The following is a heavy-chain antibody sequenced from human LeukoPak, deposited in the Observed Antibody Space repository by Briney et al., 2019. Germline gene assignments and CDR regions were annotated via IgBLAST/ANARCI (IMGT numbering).Heavy chain of an antibody. CDR2: IYYSGST. J-gene: IGHJ4*02. CDR3: ARGLTIYDILTAYYTFPYFDY. V-gene: IGHV4-59*01. CDR1: GGSMSSYY. Sequence: SETLSLTCSVSGGSMSSYYWSWIRQPPGKGLEWIGYIYYSGSTNYNPSLKSRVTISVDTSKNQLSLNLSSVTAADTAVYYCARGLTIYDILTAYYTFPYFDYWGQGTLVTVSS. D-gene: IGHD3-9*01.